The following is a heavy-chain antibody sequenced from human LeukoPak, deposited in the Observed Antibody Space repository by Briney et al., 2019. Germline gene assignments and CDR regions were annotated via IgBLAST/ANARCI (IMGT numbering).Heavy chain of an antibody. CDR1: GGSISSGGYY. CDR2: IYYSGST. D-gene: IGHD2-2*01. V-gene: IGHV4-31*03. J-gene: IGHJ4*02. Sequence: PLETLSLTCTVSGGSISSGGYYWSWIRQHPGKGLEWIGYIYYSGSTYYNPSLKSRVTISVDTSKNQFSLKLSSVTAADTAVYYCARGYCSSTSCYLADYWGQGTLVTVSS. CDR3: ARGYCSSTSCYLADY.